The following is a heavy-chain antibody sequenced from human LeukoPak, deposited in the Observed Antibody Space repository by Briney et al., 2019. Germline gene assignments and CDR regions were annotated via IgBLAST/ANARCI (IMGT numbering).Heavy chain of an antibody. CDR3: AMGDNYGDYGRMDV. J-gene: IGHJ6*02. Sequence: SETLSLTCTVSGGSISSGDYYWSWIRQPPGKGLEWIGYIYYSGSTYYNPSLKSRVTISVDTSKNQFSLKLSSVTAADTAVYYCAMGDNYGDYGRMDVWGQGTTVTISS. CDR2: IYYSGST. D-gene: IGHD4-17*01. CDR1: GGSISSGDYY. V-gene: IGHV4-30-4*01.